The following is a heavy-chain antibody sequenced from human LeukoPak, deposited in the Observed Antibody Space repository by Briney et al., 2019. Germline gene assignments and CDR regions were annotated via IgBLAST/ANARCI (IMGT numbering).Heavy chain of an antibody. CDR3: LGVTHAVSSSVTILPYFEF. D-gene: IGHD6-25*01. J-gene: IGHJ4*02. CDR1: GLSIITGYD. V-gene: IGHV4-38-2*01. Sequence: SETLSLTCAVIGLSIITGYDWCWIRQSPGKGLEWIGSIFHSGDTYYNPSLKSRATISVDTAKNEFSLTLSSVTAADTAIYYWLGVTHAVSSSVTILPYFEFWGQGTLVTVSS. CDR2: IFHSGDT.